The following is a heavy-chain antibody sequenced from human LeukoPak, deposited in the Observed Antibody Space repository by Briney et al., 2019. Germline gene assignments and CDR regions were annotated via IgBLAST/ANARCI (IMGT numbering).Heavy chain of an antibody. V-gene: IGHV3-74*01. J-gene: IGHJ5*02. D-gene: IGHD6-13*01. Sequence: GGSLRLSCAASGFTFSSYWMHWVRQGSGKGLVWVSRINGDGSTTSYADSVKGRVTISRDNAKNTLYLQMSSLRAEDTAVYYCAKAAAAGAWWFDPWGQGTLVTVSS. CDR1: GFTFSSYW. CDR3: AKAAAAGAWWFDP. CDR2: INGDGSTT.